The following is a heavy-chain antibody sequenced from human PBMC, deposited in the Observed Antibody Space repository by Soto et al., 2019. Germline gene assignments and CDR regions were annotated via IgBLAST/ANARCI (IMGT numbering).Heavy chain of an antibody. Sequence: HPGGSLRLSCAAFGFTFSDSWMHWVRQAPGKGLVWVSRINSDGSTTTYADSVKGRFTISRDNAKNTLFLQMNTLRAEDTAVYYCTNYGSGRPFWGRGTLVTVSS. D-gene: IGHD3-10*01. CDR1: GFTFSDSW. CDR3: TNYGSGRPF. V-gene: IGHV3-74*01. J-gene: IGHJ4*01. CDR2: INSDGSTT.